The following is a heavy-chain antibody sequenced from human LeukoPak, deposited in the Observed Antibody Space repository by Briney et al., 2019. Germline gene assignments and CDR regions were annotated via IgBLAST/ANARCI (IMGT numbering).Heavy chain of an antibody. CDR1: GGSISSSSYY. D-gene: IGHD5-24*01. J-gene: IGHJ6*02. CDR2: IYYSGST. Sequence: SETLSLTCTVSGGSISSSSYYWGWIRQPPGKGLEWIGSIYYSGSTYYNPPLKSRVTISVDTSKNQFSLKLSSVTAADTAVYYCARHNSRDGYKYYYYYGMDVWGQGTTVTVSS. CDR3: ARHNSRDGYKYYYYYGMDV. V-gene: IGHV4-39*01.